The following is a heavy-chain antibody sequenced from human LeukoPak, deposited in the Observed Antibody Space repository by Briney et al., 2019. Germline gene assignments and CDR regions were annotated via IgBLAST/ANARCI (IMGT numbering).Heavy chain of an antibody. J-gene: IGHJ4*02. CDR3: ARGSGGAVVVAATPAFDY. V-gene: IGHV4-34*01. Sequence: PSETLSLTCTVSGGSISSYYWSWIRQPPGKGLEWIGEINHSGSTNYNPSLKSRVTISVDTSKNQFSLKLSSVTAADTAVYYCARGSGGAVVVAATPAFDYWGQGTLVTVSS. D-gene: IGHD2-15*01. CDR1: GGSISSYY. CDR2: INHSGST.